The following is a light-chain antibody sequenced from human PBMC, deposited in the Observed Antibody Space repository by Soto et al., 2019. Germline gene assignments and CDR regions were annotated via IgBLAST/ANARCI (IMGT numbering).Light chain of an antibody. Sequence: DIQMTQSPSSLSASLGDSVTITCRASQDLKKFLAWYQQRPGEVPKILIYAAASLRPGVPTRFSGNGSGTDFTFTINSLQPEDVATYYCQKYDRAPATFGQGTKVDVK. CDR2: AAA. V-gene: IGKV1-27*01. CDR1: QDLKKF. CDR3: QKYDRAPAT. J-gene: IGKJ1*01.